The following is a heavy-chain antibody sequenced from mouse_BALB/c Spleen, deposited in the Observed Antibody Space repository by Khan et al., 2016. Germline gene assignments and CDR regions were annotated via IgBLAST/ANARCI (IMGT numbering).Heavy chain of an antibody. J-gene: IGHJ4*01. V-gene: IGHV1S136*01. CDR2: INPHNDGI. Sequence: VRLQQSGPELVKPGASVKMSCKTSGYPFTNYILHWVKQKPGQGLEWIGYINPHNDGIKYNEKFKGKATLTSDKSSSTAYMDLSSLTSEDSAVYYCARDYRYDGDVMDYWGQGTSVTVSS. CDR1: GYPFTNYI. D-gene: IGHD2-14*01. CDR3: ARDYRYDGDVMDY.